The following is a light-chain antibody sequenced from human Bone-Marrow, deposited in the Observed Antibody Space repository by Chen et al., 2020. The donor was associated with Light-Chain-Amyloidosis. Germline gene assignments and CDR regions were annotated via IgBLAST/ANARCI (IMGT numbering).Light chain of an antibody. CDR1: QTISSNY. V-gene: IGKV3-20*01. J-gene: IGKJ4*01. CDR2: GSS. CDR3: QQYGTSPLT. Sequence: EIVLTQSPGTLSLSPGEGANLSCRASQTISSNYLTWYQQKFGQAPRLLIYGSSSRATGIPDRFTGSGSGTHFTLTINRLEPEDFAMYYCQQYGTSPLTVGGGTKVEIQ.